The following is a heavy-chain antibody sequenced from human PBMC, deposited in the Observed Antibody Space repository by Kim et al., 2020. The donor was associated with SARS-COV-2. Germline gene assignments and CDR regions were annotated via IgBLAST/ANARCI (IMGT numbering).Heavy chain of an antibody. J-gene: IGHJ4*02. CDR2: ISYDGSNK. CDR3: ARDAGYYGSGSVLY. CDR1: GFTFSSYA. D-gene: IGHD3-10*01. V-gene: IGHV3-30*04. Sequence: GGSLRLSCAASGFTFSSYAMHWVRQAPGKGLEWVAVISYDGSNKYYADSVKGRFTISRDNSKNTLYLQMNSLRAEDTAVYYCARDAGYYGSGSVLYWGQGTLVTVSS.